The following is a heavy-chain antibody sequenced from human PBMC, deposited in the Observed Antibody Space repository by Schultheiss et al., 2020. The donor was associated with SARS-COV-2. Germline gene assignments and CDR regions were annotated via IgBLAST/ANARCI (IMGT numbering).Heavy chain of an antibody. V-gene: IGHV3-23*01. Sequence: GESLKISCAVSGFTFSNYEMNWIRQAPGKGLEWVSAISGSGGSTYYADSVKGRFTISRDNAKNSLYLQMNSLRAGDTAVYYCARDGALEGSDYWGQGTLVTVSS. CDR3: ARDGALEGSDY. CDR1: GFTFSNYE. J-gene: IGHJ4*02. D-gene: IGHD1-1*01. CDR2: ISGSGGST.